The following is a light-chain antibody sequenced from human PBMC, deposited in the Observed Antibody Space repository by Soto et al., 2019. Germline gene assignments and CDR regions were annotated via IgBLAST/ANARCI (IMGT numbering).Light chain of an antibody. J-gene: IGKJ1*01. CDR3: QQYGSPTRT. CDR1: QSVSSSY. V-gene: IGKV3-20*01. Sequence: EIVLTQSPGTLSLSPGERATLSCRASQSVSSSYLAWYQQKPGQAPRLLIYGASSRATGIPDRFSGSGSGTDFTLTISRLEPEDFALYYCQQYGSPTRTFGQGTKVEFK. CDR2: GAS.